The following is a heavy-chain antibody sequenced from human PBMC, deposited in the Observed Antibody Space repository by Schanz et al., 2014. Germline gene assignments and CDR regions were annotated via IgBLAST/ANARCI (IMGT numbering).Heavy chain of an antibody. CDR1: GFTFRDYS. CDR3: AKELYSGSHYGWFDP. V-gene: IGHV3-48*01. D-gene: IGHD1-26*01. Sequence: EVQLVESGGGLVQPGGSLRLSCEASGFTFRDYSMNWVRQAPGKGPEWISYISSYSTIHYADSVKGRFTISRDNSNHTLYLQMNSLRADDTAVYYCAKELYSGSHYGWFDPWGQGTLVTVSS. CDR2: ISSYSTI. J-gene: IGHJ5*02.